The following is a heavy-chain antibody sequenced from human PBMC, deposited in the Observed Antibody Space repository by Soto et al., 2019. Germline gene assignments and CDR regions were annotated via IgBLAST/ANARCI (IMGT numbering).Heavy chain of an antibody. D-gene: IGHD3-10*01. Sequence: QVQLQESGPGLVKPSQTLSLTCTVSGGSISSGGYYWSWIRQHPGKGLEWIGYIYYSGSTYYNPYLRSRVTISVATSKNQFSLKLSSVTAADTAVYYCARMGGSGSYYNYYYYMDVWGKGTTVTVSS. CDR2: IYYSGST. CDR1: GGSISSGGYY. CDR3: ARMGGSGSYYNYYYYMDV. V-gene: IGHV4-31*03. J-gene: IGHJ6*03.